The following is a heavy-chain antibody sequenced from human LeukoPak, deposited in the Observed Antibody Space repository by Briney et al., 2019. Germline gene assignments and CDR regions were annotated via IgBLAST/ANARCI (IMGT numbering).Heavy chain of an antibody. CDR1: TFTFSDYY. J-gene: IGHJ4*02. CDR3: ARAGGGGYNYGLDY. Sequence: GGSLRLSCAASTFTFSDYYMSWIRQAPGKGLEWVSHISSSGSFIYYADSVKDRFTISRDNAKNSLDLQMNSLRDVDTAIYYCARAGGGGYNYGLDYWGQGILVAVPS. CDR2: ISSSGSFI. V-gene: IGHV3-11*04. D-gene: IGHD5-18*01.